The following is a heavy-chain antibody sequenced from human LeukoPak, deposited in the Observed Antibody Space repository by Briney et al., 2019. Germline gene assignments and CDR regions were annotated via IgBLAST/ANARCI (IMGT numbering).Heavy chain of an antibody. CDR3: AREIQLRLLSRFDP. CDR1: GFTFSSYS. J-gene: IGHJ5*02. D-gene: IGHD5-18*01. CDR2: ISSSSSYI. V-gene: IGHV3-21*01. Sequence: PGGSLRLSCAASGFTFSSYSMNWVRQAPGKGLEWVSSISSSSSYIYYADSVKGRFTISRDNAKNSLYLQMNSLRAEDTAVYYCAREIQLRLLSRFDPWGQGTLVTVSS.